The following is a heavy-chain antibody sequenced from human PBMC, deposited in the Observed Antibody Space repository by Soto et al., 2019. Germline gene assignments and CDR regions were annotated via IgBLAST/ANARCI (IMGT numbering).Heavy chain of an antibody. CDR2: ISAYNGNT. CDR1: GYTFTSYG. V-gene: IGHV1-18*01. D-gene: IGHD3-22*01. CDR3: EREPLREAFSGYRWFDP. J-gene: IGHJ5*02. Sequence: ASVKVSCKASGYTFTSYGISWVRQAPGQGLEWMGWISAYNGNTNYAQKLQGRVTMTTDTSTSTAYMELRSLRSDDTAVYYYEREPLREAFSGYRWFDPWGPGTLVTVSS.